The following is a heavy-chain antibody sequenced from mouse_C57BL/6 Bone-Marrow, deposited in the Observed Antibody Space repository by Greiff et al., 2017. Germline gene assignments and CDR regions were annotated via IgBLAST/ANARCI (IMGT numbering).Heavy chain of an antibody. CDR3: ARDYYGRGTYAMDY. V-gene: IGHV1-81*01. CDR2: IYPRSGNT. D-gene: IGHD1-1*01. J-gene: IGHJ4*01. Sequence: QVQLQQSGAELARPGASVKLSCTASGYTFTSYGISWVKQRTGQGLEWIGEIYPRSGNTYYNEKFKGKATLTADKSSSTAYLELRRLTSEDAAVYFCARDYYGRGTYAMDYWGQGTSVTVSS. CDR1: GYTFTSYG.